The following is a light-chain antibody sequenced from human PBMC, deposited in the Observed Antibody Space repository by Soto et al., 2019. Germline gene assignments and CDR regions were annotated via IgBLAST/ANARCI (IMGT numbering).Light chain of an antibody. CDR3: QQRSNWPPIT. CDR1: QSVTSNY. Sequence: EIDLTQSPGTLSLSPGERATLSCRATQSVTSNYVAWYQQKPGQAPRLLLFGASIRDTGIPVRFSGSGSGTDFTLTITRLEPEDFAVYYCQQRSNWPPITFGQGTRLEIK. CDR2: GAS. V-gene: IGKV3D-20*02. J-gene: IGKJ5*01.